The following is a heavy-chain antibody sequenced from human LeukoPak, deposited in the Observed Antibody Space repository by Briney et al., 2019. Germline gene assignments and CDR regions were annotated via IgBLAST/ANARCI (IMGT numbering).Heavy chain of an antibody. D-gene: IGHD3-22*01. CDR1: GYIFSGYY. J-gene: IGHJ4*02. CDR3: ARDRDYYDSSDYYYFDY. V-gene: IGHV1-2*02. Sequence: ASVKVSCKASGYIFSGYYIHWVRQVPGQGLEWMGWINPNSGGTNYAQKFQGRVTMTRDTSISTAYMDLSRLRSDDTAVYYCARDRDYYDSSDYYYFDYWGQGTLVTVSS. CDR2: INPNSGGT.